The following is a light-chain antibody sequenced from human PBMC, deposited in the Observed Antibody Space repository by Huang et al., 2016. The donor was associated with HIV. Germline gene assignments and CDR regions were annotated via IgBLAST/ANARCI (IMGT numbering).Light chain of an antibody. V-gene: IGKV1-9*01. CDR2: AAS. CDR3: LQLNSYPGA. J-gene: IGKJ3*01. Sequence: IQLTQSPSSLSASVGDRVTITCRASQDIGSYLAWYQQKPGKAPNLLIYAASTLESGGPSRFSGRGSGTDFTLTINNLQPEDFATYYCLQLNSYPGAFGPGTNVDV. CDR1: QDIGSY.